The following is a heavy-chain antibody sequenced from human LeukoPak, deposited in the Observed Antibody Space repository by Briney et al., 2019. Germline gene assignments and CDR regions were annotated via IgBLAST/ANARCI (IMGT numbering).Heavy chain of an antibody. J-gene: IGHJ4*02. Sequence: ASVKVSCKASGYTFTSYGISWVRQAPGQGLEWMGWISAYNGNTNYAQKLQGRVTMTTETSTSTDYMELRSLRSDDTAVYYCARVYRDSYGQNWGQGTLVTVSS. CDR2: ISAYNGNT. CDR3: ARVYRDSYGQN. D-gene: IGHD5-18*01. V-gene: IGHV1-18*04. CDR1: GYTFTSYG.